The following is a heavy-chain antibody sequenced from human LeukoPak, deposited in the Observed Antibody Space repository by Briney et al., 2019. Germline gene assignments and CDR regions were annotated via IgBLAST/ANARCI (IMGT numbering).Heavy chain of an antibody. CDR3: ARDSSSSFSFDY. Sequence: SETLSLTCTVSGYSISSGYYWGWIRQPPGKGLEWIGSIYHSGSTYYNPSLKSRVTISVDTSKNQFSLKLSSVTAADTAVHYCARDSSSSFSFDYWGQGTLVTVSS. J-gene: IGHJ4*02. CDR2: IYHSGST. V-gene: IGHV4-38-2*02. D-gene: IGHD6-13*01. CDR1: GYSISSGYY.